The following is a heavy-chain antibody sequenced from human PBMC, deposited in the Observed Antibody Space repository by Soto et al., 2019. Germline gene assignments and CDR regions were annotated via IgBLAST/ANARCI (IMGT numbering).Heavy chain of an antibody. D-gene: IGHD6-13*01. J-gene: IGHJ4*02. CDR1: GFTFSSKT. Sequence: EVQLVESGGGLVKPGGSLRLSCAASGFTFSSKTMNWVRHAPGKGLEWVSSISSSGSYIYYADSVKGRFTISRDKANNSLYLKMNSMRAEDTAVYYCAREGGGYSSNCDYFDYWVQGTLVTVSS. V-gene: IGHV3-21*01. CDR2: ISSSGSYI. CDR3: AREGGGYSSNCDYFDY.